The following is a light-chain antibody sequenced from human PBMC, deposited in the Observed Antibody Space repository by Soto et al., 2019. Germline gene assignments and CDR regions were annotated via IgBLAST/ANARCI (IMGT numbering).Light chain of an antibody. CDR1: QSVLSK. CDR3: QQYNNWPIT. V-gene: IGKV3-15*01. CDR2: GAF. J-gene: IGKJ5*01. Sequence: EIVMTQSPATLSVSPGERATLSCRSSQSVLSKLAWYQQKPGQAPRLLIYGAFTRATDIPGRFSGSGSGTEFTLTISSLQSEDFAVYYCQQYNNWPITFVQGTRLEIK.